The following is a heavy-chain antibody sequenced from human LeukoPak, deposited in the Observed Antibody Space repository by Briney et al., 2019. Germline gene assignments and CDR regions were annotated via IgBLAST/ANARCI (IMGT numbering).Heavy chain of an antibody. CDR2: MFYSGSS. Sequence: KPSQTLSLTSSVSGGSISSYYWTWIRQPPGKGLGWIGYMFYSGSSNYNPSLRSRVTISVDTSKNQISLKLSSVTAADTAVYYCARFNRNSSGWIDYWGQGTLVTVSS. D-gene: IGHD6-19*01. V-gene: IGHV4-59*01. CDR1: GGSISSYY. J-gene: IGHJ4*02. CDR3: ARFNRNSSGWIDY.